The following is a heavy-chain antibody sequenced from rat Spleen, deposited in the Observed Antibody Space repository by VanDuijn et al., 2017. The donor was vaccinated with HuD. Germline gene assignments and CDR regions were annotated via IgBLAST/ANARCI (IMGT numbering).Heavy chain of an antibody. D-gene: IGHD1-9*01. CDR1: GPTFSDHC. Sequence: VQLVESGGSLVPPGRSLELSCAASGPTFSDHCQAWVPQAPTKGLEWVATISYGDSSGHSSTYYRDSVKGRFTISRDNAKSTLSLQMDSLRSEDTATYYCARRHYGYTDYFDYWGQGVMVTVSS. V-gene: IGHV5-29*01. CDR3: ARRHYGYTDYFDY. CDR2: ISYGDSSGHSST. J-gene: IGHJ2*01.